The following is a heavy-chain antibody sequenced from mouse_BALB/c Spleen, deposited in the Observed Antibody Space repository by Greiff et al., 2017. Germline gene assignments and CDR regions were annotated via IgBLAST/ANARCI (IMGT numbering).Heavy chain of an antibody. Sequence: EVMLVESGPELVKPGASVKISCKASGYSFTGYFMNWVKQSHGKSLEWIGRINPYNGDTFYNQKFKGKATLTVDKSSSTAHMELLSLTSEDSAVYYCGRSGGLRRNYYAMDYWGQGTSVTVSS. CDR3: GRSGGLRRNYYAMDY. J-gene: IGHJ4*01. V-gene: IGHV1-37*01. CDR1: GYSFTGYF. D-gene: IGHD2-2*01. CDR2: INPYNGDT.